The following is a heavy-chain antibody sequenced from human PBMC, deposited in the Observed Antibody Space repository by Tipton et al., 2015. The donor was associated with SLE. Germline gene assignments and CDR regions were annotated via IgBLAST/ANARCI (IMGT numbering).Heavy chain of an antibody. J-gene: IGHJ4*02. CDR3: VRVGRLQRADY. Sequence: TLSLTCTVSGGSISSYYWSWIRQPPGKGLEWIGYIYYSGSTNYNPSLKSRVTISVDTSKNQFSLKLSSVTAADTAVYYCVRVGRLQRADYWGQGTLVTVSS. D-gene: IGHD4-11*01. CDR2: IYYSGST. CDR1: GGSISSYY. V-gene: IGHV4-59*12.